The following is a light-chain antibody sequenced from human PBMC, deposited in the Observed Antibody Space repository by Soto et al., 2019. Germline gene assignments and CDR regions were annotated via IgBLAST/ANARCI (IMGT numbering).Light chain of an antibody. CDR3: QQYDHSIT. V-gene: IGKV3-20*01. CDR1: QIVSSNY. Sequence: EIVLTQSPGTLSLSPGERATLSCRASQIVSSNYLAWYQQRPGQAPRLLTSGASSRATGIPDRFSGSGSGTDFTLTISRLEPEDFAVYYCQQYDHSITFGQGTRLEIK. J-gene: IGKJ5*01. CDR2: GAS.